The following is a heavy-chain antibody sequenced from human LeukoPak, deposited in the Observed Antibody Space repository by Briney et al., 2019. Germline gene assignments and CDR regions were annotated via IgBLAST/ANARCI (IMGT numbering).Heavy chain of an antibody. D-gene: IGHD4-17*01. CDR1: GFTFSSYS. J-gene: IGHJ6*02. V-gene: IGHV3-48*01. CDR3: ARGGGSVTRKDYYYGMDV. CDR2: ISSSSSTI. Sequence: GGSLRLSCAASGFTFSSYSMNWVRQAPGKGLEWVSYISSSSSTIYYADSVKGRFTISRDNAKNSLYLQMNSLRAEDTAVYYCARGGGSVTRKDYYYGMDVWGQGTTVTASS.